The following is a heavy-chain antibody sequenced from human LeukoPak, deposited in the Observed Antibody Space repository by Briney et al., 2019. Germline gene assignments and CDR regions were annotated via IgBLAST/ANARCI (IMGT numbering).Heavy chain of an antibody. CDR3: AMMGIAVAGDAFDI. V-gene: IGHV3-33*01. Sequence: GGSLRLSCAASGFTFSSYGMHWVRQAPGKGLEWVAVIWYDESNKYYADSVKGRFTISRDNSKNTLYLQMNSLRAEDTAVYYCAMMGIAVAGDAFDIWGQGTMVTVSS. CDR1: GFTFSSYG. J-gene: IGHJ3*02. D-gene: IGHD6-19*01. CDR2: IWYDESNK.